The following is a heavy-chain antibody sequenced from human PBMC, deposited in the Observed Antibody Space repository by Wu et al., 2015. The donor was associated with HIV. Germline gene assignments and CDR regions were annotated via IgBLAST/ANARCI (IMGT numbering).Heavy chain of an antibody. Sequence: QVQLVQSGAEVKKPGSSVKVSCKASGGSFNNYAFSWVRQAPGQGLEWVGMTNPSGGNTRFAQRLWGRPTMTRDTSTTTVSLSLSNLKYEDTAIYYCARERYGAVSGLSMDVWGRGTTVIVSS. CDR2: TNPSGGNT. D-gene: IGHD3-16*01. J-gene: IGHJ6*03. V-gene: IGHV1-46*02. CDR1: GGSFNNYA. CDR3: ARERYGAVSGLSMDV.